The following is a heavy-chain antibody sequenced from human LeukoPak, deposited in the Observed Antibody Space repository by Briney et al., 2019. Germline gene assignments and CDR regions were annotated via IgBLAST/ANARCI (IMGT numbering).Heavy chain of an antibody. D-gene: IGHD3-22*01. CDR3: ARAPFYYDFTTETPYFFDY. CDR1: GFNVSTNY. Sequence: PGGSLRLSCAASGFNVSTNYMTWVRQAPGKGLERVSVIYSGGNTLYADSVKGRFTISRDTSKNTLFLQMKSLRVEDTAVYFCARAPFYYDFTTETPYFFDYWGQGALVTVSS. J-gene: IGHJ4*02. CDR2: IYSGGNT. V-gene: IGHV3-66*01.